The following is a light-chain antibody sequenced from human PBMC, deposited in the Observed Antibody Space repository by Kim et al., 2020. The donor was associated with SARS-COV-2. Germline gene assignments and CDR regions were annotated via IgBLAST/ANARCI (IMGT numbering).Light chain of an antibody. CDR3: QQYDSYSGS. CDR2: KAS. Sequence: DIQMTQSPSTLSASVGDRVTITCRASQSISSFLAWYQQKPGKAPKLLIYKASSLQSGIPSRFSGSGSGTEFTLTISSLQPDDFATYYCQQYDSYSGSFGQGTKLVI. V-gene: IGKV1-5*03. CDR1: QSISSF. J-gene: IGKJ2*01.